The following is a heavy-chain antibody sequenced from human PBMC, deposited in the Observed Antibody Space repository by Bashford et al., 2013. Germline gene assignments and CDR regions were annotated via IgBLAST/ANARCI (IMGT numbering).Heavy chain of an antibody. CDR2: IKPDNGGT. V-gene: IGHV1-2*02. J-gene: IGHJ4*02. CDR3: VRDSSGWPVYFDA. Sequence: WVRQAPGQGLEWMGWIKPDNGGTDYAQKFEGRVTLSRDTSSSTAYMDLTSLTSDDTALYYCVRDSSGWPVYFDAWGQGTLVTVSS. D-gene: IGHD6-19*01.